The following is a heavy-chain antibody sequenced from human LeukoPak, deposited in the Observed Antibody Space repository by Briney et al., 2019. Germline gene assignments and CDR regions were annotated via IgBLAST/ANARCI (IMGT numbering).Heavy chain of an antibody. D-gene: IGHD2-21*01. CDR3: AKDTAVILTAPFDS. J-gene: IGHJ4*02. Sequence: GGSLRLSCAASEFTFSSYAMTWVRQAPGKGLEWVSAISGSGTNTYYSGSVRGRFTISRDNSNNRLYLQMNSVRAEDTAMYFCAKDTAVILTAPFDSWGQGTLVTVSS. V-gene: IGHV3-23*01. CDR1: EFTFSSYA. CDR2: ISGSGTNT.